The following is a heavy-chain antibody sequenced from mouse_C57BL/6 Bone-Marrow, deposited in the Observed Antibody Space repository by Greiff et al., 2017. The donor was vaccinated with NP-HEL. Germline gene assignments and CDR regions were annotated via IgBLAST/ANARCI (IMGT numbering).Heavy chain of an antibody. V-gene: IGHV1-19*01. CDR1: GYTFTDYY. D-gene: IGHD1-1*01. CDR2: INPYNGGT. Sequence: VQLQQSGPVLVKPGASVKMSCKASGYTFTDYYMNWVKQSHGKSLEWIGVINPYNGGTSYNQKFKGQSTLTVYKSSITAYMELNSLTSEDSAVYYCAEGHYYGSGGYFDVWGTGTTVTVSS. CDR3: AEGHYYGSGGYFDV. J-gene: IGHJ1*03.